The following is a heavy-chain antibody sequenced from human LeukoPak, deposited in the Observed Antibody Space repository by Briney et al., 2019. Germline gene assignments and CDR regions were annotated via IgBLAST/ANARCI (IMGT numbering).Heavy chain of an antibody. V-gene: IGHV4-4*02. CDR3: ARGGTTVAGTFWFDP. D-gene: IGHD6-19*01. CDR1: GGSIGSGNW. CDR2: IYHSGST. J-gene: IGHJ5*02. Sequence: SETLSLTCAVSGGSIGSGNWWSWVRQPPGKGLEWIGEIYHSGSTNYNSSLKSRVTISVDKSKNQFSLKLSSVTAADTAMYYCARGGTTVAGTFWFDPWGQGTLVTVSS.